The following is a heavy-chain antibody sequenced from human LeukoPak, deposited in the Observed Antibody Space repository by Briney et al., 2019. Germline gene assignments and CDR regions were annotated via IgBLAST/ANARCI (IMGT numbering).Heavy chain of an antibody. Sequence: GGSLRLSCAASGFTFDDYGMSWVRQAPGKGLEWVSDINWNGGRTSYTDSVKGRFTISRDNAKNSLYLQMNSLRAEDTALYYCARVIVGATRWFDPWGQGTLVTVSS. V-gene: IGHV3-20*04. CDR1: GFTFDDYG. D-gene: IGHD1-26*01. J-gene: IGHJ5*02. CDR2: INWNGGRT. CDR3: ARVIVGATRWFDP.